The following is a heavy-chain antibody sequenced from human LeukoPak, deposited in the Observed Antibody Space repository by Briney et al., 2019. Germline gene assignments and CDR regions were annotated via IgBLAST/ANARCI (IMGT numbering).Heavy chain of an antibody. V-gene: IGHV3-33*01. J-gene: IGHJ4*02. CDR3: ARDSEGATGIYY. Sequence: PGRSLRLSCAASGFTFSSYGMHWVRQAPGRGLEWVAVIWYDGSNKYYADSVKGRFTISRDNSKNTLYLQMNSLRAEDTAVYYCARDSEGATGIYYWGQGTLVTVSS. CDR2: IWYDGSNK. D-gene: IGHD1-26*01. CDR1: GFTFSSYG.